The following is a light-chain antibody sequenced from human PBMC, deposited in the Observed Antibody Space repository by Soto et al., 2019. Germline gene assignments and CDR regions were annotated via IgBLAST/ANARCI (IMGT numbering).Light chain of an antibody. V-gene: IGKV3-11*01. Sequence: EIVLTQSPGTLSLSPGERATLSCRASQSVSNNYLARYQQRPGQAPRLLIYDASNRATGIPARFSGSGSGTDFTLTNSSLEPEDFAVYHCQQRSNWPSITFGQGTRLEIK. J-gene: IGKJ5*01. CDR3: QQRSNWPSIT. CDR1: QSVSNNY. CDR2: DAS.